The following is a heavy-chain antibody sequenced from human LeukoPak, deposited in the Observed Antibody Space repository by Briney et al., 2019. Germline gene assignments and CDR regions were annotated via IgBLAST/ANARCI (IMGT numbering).Heavy chain of an antibody. CDR2: TYYRSQWFI. CDR1: GDSVSSDSAA. CDR3: ARGSGYYDTGSFSFVDN. J-gene: IGHJ4*02. Sequence: SPTLSLTFAISGDSVSSDSAAWNWIRQSPSRGLEWLGRTYYRSQWFIDYAVSVKTRITIKPDTSRNLFSLELNSVTPEDTGVYYCARGSGYYDTGSFSFVDNWGQGTLVTVSS. D-gene: IGHD3-22*01. V-gene: IGHV6-1*01.